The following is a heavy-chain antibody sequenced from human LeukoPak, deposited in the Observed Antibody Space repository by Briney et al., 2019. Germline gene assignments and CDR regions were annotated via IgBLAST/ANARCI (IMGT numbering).Heavy chain of an antibody. CDR1: GGTFSSYA. CDR3: ARSVLKDIVVVVAAPFDY. V-gene: IGHV1-69*05. CDR2: IIPIFGTA. J-gene: IGHJ4*02. D-gene: IGHD2-15*01. Sequence: GASVKVSCKASGGTFSSYAISWVRQAPGQGLEWMGGIIPIFGTANYAQKFQGRVTITTDESTSTAYMELSSLRSEDTAVYYCARSVLKDIVVVVAAPFDYWGQGTLVTVSS.